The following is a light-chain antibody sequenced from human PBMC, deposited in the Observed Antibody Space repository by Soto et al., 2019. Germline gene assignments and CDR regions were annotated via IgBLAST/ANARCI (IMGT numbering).Light chain of an antibody. CDR1: QSVNIY. V-gene: IGKV3-11*01. J-gene: IGKJ1*01. CDR2: DTS. CDR3: QQYNSYPRT. Sequence: EIVLTQSPVTLSLSPGERATLSCRASQSVNIYLAWYQQKPGQAPRLLIYDTSSRATGIPARFSGSGSGTEFTLTISSLQPDDFATYCCQQYNSYPRTFGQGTKVEIK.